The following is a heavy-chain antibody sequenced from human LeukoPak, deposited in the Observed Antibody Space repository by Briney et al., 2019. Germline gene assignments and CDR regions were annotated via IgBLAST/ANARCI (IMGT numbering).Heavy chain of an antibody. V-gene: IGHV3-23*01. D-gene: IGHD1-26*01. CDR1: GFTFGTCA. CDR2: IGPSGGST. Sequence: QPGGSLRLSCAASGFTFGTCAMSWVRQAPGKGLEWVSVIGPSGGSTYYADSVKGRFTVSRDNSENTLYLQMNSLRAEDTAVYYCAKDARGVPSPLDYWGQGTLVTVSS. CDR3: AKDARGVPSPLDY. J-gene: IGHJ4*02.